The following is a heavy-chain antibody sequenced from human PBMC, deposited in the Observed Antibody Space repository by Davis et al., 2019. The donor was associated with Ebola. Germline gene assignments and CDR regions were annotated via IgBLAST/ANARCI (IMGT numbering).Heavy chain of an antibody. V-gene: IGHV5-51*01. CDR3: AISIAVAGKEFQH. Sequence: GESLKISCKGSGYSFTSYWIGWVRQMPGKGLEWMGIIYPGDSDTRYSPSFQGQVTISADKSISTAYLQWSSLKASDPAMYYCAISIAVAGKEFQHWGQGTLVTVSS. CDR2: IYPGDSDT. J-gene: IGHJ1*01. D-gene: IGHD6-19*01. CDR1: GYSFTSYW.